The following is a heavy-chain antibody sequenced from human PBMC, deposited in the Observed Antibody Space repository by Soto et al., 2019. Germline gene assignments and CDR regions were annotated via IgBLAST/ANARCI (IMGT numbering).Heavy chain of an antibody. J-gene: IGHJ4*02. CDR2: ISGSGGST. V-gene: IGHV3-23*01. D-gene: IGHD1-1*01. CDR1: GVTFSSYA. Sequence: HPGGSLRLSCAASGVTFSSYAMSWVRQAPGKGLERVSAISGSGGSTYYADSVKGRFTISRDNSKNTLYLQMNSLRAEDTAVYYCAKARINWNDGDYWGQGTLVTVSS. CDR3: AKARINWNDGDY.